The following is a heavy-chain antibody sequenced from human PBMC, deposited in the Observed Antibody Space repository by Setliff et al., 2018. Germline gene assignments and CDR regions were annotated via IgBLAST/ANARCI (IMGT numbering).Heavy chain of an antibody. CDR1: GYRFTSYW. CDR2: IYPGDSDT. CDR3: ARTYCSDTSCYDYYYYMDV. V-gene: IGHV5-51*01. D-gene: IGHD2-2*01. J-gene: IGHJ6*03. Sequence: PGESLKISCKGSGYRFTSYWIGWVRQMPGKGLEWMGLIYPGDSDTRYSPSFRGQVTISADKSISSAYLQWRSLRAEDTAVYYCARTYCSDTSCYDYYYYMDVWGKGTTVTVSS.